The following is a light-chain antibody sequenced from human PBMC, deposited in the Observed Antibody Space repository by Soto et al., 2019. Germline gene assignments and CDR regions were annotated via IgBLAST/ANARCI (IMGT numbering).Light chain of an antibody. CDR1: QSISSW. J-gene: IGKJ5*01. CDR3: QQLNSYLPIT. V-gene: IGKV1-5*01. Sequence: DIQMTQSPSTLSATAVDRVTITCRASQSISSWLAWYQQKPGKAPKLLIYGASTLQSGVPSRFSGSGSGTDFTLTISNLQPEDFATYYCQQLNSYLPITFGQGTRLEIK. CDR2: GAS.